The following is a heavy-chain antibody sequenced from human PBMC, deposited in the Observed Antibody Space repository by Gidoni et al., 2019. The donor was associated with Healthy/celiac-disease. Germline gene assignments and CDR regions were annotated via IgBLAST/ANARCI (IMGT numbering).Heavy chain of an antibody. V-gene: IGHV4-34*01. D-gene: IGHD2-2*01. Sequence: NYNPSLKSRVTISVDTSKNQFSLKLSSVTAADTAVYYCARMGVVVPAVRGTYYYYYYMDVWGKGTTVTVSS. J-gene: IGHJ6*03. CDR3: ARMGVVVPAVRGTYYYYYYMDV.